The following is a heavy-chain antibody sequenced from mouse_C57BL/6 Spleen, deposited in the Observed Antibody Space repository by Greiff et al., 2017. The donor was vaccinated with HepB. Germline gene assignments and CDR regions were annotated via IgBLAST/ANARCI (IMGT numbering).Heavy chain of an antibody. CDR3: ARYCDGYDY. D-gene: IGHD2-3*01. CDR1: GYTFTSYW. Sequence: VQLQQPGAELVMPGASVKLSCKASGYTFTSYWMHWVKQRPGQGLEWIGEIDPSDSYTNYNQKFKGKSTLTVDKSSSTAYMQLSSLTSEDSAVYYCARYCDGYDYWGQGTTLTVSS. CDR2: IDPSDSYT. J-gene: IGHJ2*01. V-gene: IGHV1-69*01.